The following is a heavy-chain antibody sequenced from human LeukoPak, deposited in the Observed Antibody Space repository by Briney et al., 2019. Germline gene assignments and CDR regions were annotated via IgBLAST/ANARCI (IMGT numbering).Heavy chain of an antibody. CDR3: ARDRHRSGSAHIFDP. Sequence: NPSETLSLTCTVSGGFISSEHWRGSRQPPGKGLQWIAYIHYSGSTNYNPSLKSRVTISVDTSKNQFSLKLNSVTAADTAVYYCARDRHRSGSAHIFDPWGQGTLVTVSS. D-gene: IGHD3-10*01. CDR1: GGFISSEH. CDR2: IHYSGST. V-gene: IGHV4-59*01. J-gene: IGHJ5*02.